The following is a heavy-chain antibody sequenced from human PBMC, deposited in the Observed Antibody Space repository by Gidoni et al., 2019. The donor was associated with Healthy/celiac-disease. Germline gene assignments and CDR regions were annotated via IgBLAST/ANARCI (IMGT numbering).Heavy chain of an antibody. CDR3: ARRLLVVTGYYFDY. CDR2: IYYSGST. J-gene: IGHJ4*02. D-gene: IGHD2-21*02. Sequence: QLQLQESGPGLVKPSETLSLTCTVSGGSISSSSYYWGWIRQPPGKGLEWIGSIYYSGSTYYNPSLKSRVTISVDTSKNQFSLKLSSVTAADTAVYYCARRLLVVTGYYFDYWGQGTLVTVSS. V-gene: IGHV4-39*01. CDR1: GGSISSSSYY.